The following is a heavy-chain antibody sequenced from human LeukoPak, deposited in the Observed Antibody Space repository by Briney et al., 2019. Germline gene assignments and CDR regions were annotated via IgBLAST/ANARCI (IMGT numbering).Heavy chain of an antibody. D-gene: IGHD3-22*01. CDR2: IKSKTDGGTT. V-gene: IGHV3-15*01. J-gene: IGHJ3*02. CDR3: TTDLDYYYDSSGYDAFDI. Sequence: GGSLRLSCAASGFTFSNAWMSWVRQAPGKGLEWVGRIKSKTDGGTTDYAAPVKGRFTISRDDSKNTLYLQMNSLKTEDTAVYYCTTDLDYYYDSSGYDAFDIWGQGTMVTVSS. CDR1: GFTFSNAW.